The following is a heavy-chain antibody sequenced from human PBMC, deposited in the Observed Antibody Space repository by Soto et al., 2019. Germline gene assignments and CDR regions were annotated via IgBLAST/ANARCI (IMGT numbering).Heavy chain of an antibody. J-gene: IGHJ6*02. V-gene: IGHV1-2*04. Sequence: ASVKVSCKASGYTFTGYYMHWVRQAPGQGLEWMGWINPNSGGTNYAQKFQGWVTMTRDTSISTAYMELSRLRSDDTAVYYCARDLKRNNPLGYCSSTSCLYYYYGMDVWGQGTTVTVS. CDR1: GYTFTGYY. D-gene: IGHD2-2*01. CDR2: INPNSGGT. CDR3: ARDLKRNNPLGYCSSTSCLYYYYGMDV.